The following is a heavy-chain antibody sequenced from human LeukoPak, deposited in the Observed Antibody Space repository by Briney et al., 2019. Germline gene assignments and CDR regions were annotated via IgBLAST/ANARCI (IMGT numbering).Heavy chain of an antibody. CDR1: GFTFSSYA. V-gene: IGHV3-23*01. CDR2: ISGNSGST. J-gene: IGHJ4*02. D-gene: IGHD5-12*01. Sequence: GGSLRLSCAASGFTFSSYAMSWVRQAPGKGLEWVSSISGNSGSTYYADSVKGRFTISRDNAKNSLYLQMNSLRAEDTAVYYCARGRGYNGYDESPFDYWGQGTLVTVSS. CDR3: ARGRGYNGYDESPFDY.